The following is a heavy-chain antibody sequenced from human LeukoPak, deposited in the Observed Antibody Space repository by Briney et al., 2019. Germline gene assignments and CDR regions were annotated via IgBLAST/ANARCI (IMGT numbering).Heavy chain of an antibody. CDR3: AREAGYCSGGSCYRNTYFDY. Sequence: KPSETLSLTCTVSGGSISSYSYYWGWIRQPPGKGLEWIGTIYYSGSTYYNPSLKSRVTISVDTSKNQFSLRLSSVTAADTAVYYCAREAGYCSGGSCYRNTYFDYWGQGTLVTVSS. CDR2: IYYSGST. J-gene: IGHJ4*02. D-gene: IGHD2-15*01. CDR1: GGSISSYSYY. V-gene: IGHV4-39*07.